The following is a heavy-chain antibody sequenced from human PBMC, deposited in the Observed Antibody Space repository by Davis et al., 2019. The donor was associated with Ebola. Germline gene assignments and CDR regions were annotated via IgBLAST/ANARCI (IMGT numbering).Heavy chain of an antibody. D-gene: IGHD2-21*01. CDR2: INSYNGDT. CDR1: GYTFTSFG. CDR3: ARAHIAVTSDI. J-gene: IGHJ4*02. V-gene: IGHV1-18*01. Sequence: AASVKVSCKASGYTFTSFGIGWVRQAPGRGLEWVGWINSYNGDTKFAQKFQGRVTMTTDTSTSTVYMELRSLRSDDTAIYYCARAHIAVTSDIWGRGTLVTVSS.